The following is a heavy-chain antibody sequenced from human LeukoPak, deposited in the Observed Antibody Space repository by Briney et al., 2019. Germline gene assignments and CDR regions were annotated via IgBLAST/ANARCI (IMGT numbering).Heavy chain of an antibody. CDR2: IYHSGST. CDR3: ARTMIGSRGDAFDI. CDR1: GGSISSAGYY. V-gene: IGHV4-30-2*01. D-gene: IGHD3-22*01. Sequence: SQTLSLTCTVSGGSISSAGYYWSWIRQPPGKGLEWIGYIYHSGSTHYNPSLKSRVTISVDRSKNQFFLKLSSVTAADTAVYYCARTMIGSRGDAFDIWGQGTMVTVSS. J-gene: IGHJ3*02.